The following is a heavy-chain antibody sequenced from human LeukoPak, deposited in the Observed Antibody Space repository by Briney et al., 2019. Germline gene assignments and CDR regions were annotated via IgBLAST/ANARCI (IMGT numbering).Heavy chain of an antibody. D-gene: IGHD6-13*01. Sequence: PSETLSLTCIVSGGSINSGGYFWGWIRQSPGKGLEWLGSVYYSGSTYYNPSLKSRVTISVDTSKNQFSLKLSSVTAADTAVYYCARVGSSSWYATAAYYFDYWGQGTLVTVSS. J-gene: IGHJ4*02. CDR1: GGSINSGGYF. CDR2: VYYSGST. V-gene: IGHV4-39*07. CDR3: ARVGSSSWYATAAYYFDY.